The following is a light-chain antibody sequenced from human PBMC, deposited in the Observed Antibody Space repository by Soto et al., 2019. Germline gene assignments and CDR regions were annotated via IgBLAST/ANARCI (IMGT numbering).Light chain of an antibody. J-gene: IGKJ1*01. CDR1: QSISRW. CDR2: DAS. Sequence: QLTNSSVAVSVSPEDRVTITCLASQSISRWLAWYQQKPGKAPQLLIYDASSLESGVPSRFSGSASGTEFTLTICSLQPEDFAPYCCPHSTSLPWPFGQGTMVDVK. CDR3: PHSTSLPWP. V-gene: IGKV1-5*01.